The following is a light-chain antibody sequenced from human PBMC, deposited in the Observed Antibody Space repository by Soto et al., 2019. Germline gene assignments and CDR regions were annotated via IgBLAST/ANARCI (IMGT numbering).Light chain of an antibody. CDR2: AAS. Sequence: DIPMTQSPSSLSASVGDRVTITCRASQGISNDVAWYQQNPGKVPKLLIYAASTLQSGVPSRFSGSGSGTDFTLTISSLQPEDVGTYYCQKYSSVPFTFGPGTKVEIK. CDR3: QKYSSVPFT. V-gene: IGKV1-27*01. J-gene: IGKJ3*01. CDR1: QGISND.